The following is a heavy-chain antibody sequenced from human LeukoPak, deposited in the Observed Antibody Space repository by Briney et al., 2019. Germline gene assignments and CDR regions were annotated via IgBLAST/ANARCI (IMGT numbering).Heavy chain of an antibody. CDR3: ARVGLAARPYFDY. Sequence: ASVKVSCKASGGTFSSYAISWVRQAPGQGLEWMGGIIPIFGTANYAQKFQGRVTITADESTSTAYMELSSLRSEDMAVYYCARVGLAARPYFDYWGQGALVTVSS. CDR1: GGTFSSYA. V-gene: IGHV1-69*13. D-gene: IGHD6-6*01. CDR2: IIPIFGTA. J-gene: IGHJ4*02.